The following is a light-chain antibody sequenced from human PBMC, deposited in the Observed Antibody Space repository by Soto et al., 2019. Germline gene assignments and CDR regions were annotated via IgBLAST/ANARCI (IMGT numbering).Light chain of an antibody. CDR1: QSVSSN. J-gene: IGKJ1*01. Sequence: EIVMTQSPATLSVSPGERATLSCRASQSVSSNLAWYQQKPGQAPRLLIYGASNRATGIPARFSGSGSGTDFTLAISSLQSEDFAVYYCQQYNNWPWTFGQGTKVDIK. CDR2: GAS. V-gene: IGKV3D-15*01. CDR3: QQYNNWPWT.